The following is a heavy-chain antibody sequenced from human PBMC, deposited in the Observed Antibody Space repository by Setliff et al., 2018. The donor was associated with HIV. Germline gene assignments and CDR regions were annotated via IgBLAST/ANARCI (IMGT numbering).Heavy chain of an antibody. V-gene: IGHV1-24*01. D-gene: IGHD1-1*01. J-gene: IGHJ3*02. Sequence: GASVKVSCKVSGYTLSELSMHWVRQAPGEGLEWMGGFDPEDGETIYAEKFQGRVLVTTDTSTRTAYMELRNLRHDDTALYYCARDDRNWNPLDVFDIWGQGTLVTVSS. CDR3: ARDDRNWNPLDVFDI. CDR1: GYTLSELS. CDR2: FDPEDGET.